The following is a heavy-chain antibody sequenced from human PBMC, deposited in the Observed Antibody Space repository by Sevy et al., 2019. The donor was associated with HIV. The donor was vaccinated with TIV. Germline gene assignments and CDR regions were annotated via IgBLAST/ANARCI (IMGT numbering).Heavy chain of an antibody. CDR1: GFTFSSYG. CDR3: AKDGGSGGGRKNTYSFDY. CDR2: ISYDGSNK. V-gene: IGHV3-30*18. J-gene: IGHJ4*02. D-gene: IGHD3-10*01. Sequence: GGSLRLSCAASGFTFSSYGMHWVRQAPGKGLEWVAVISYDGSNKYYADSVKGRFTISRDNSKNTLYLQMNSLRAEDTAVYYCAKDGGSGGGRKNTYSFDYWGQGTLVTVSS.